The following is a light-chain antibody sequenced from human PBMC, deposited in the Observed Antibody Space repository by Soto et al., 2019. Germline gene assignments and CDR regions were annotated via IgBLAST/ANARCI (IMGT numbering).Light chain of an antibody. V-gene: IGKV3-20*01. Sequence: EIVLTQSPGTLSFSTGERAPLSCRASQSVSSSYLAWYQQKPGQAPRLLIYGASSRATGIPDRFSGSGSGTDFTLTISRLEPEDFAVYYCQHYGSSSWTFGQGAKV. CDR2: GAS. CDR3: QHYGSSSWT. J-gene: IGKJ1*01. CDR1: QSVSSSY.